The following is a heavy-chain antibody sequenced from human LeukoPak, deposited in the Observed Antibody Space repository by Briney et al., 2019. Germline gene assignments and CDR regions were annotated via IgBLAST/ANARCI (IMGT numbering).Heavy chain of an antibody. J-gene: IGHJ3*02. Sequence: GGSLRLSCAASGFTFSSYAMSWVRQAPGKGLEWVSAISGSGGSTYHADSVKGRFTISRDNSKNTLYLQMNSLRAEDTAVYYCARVIVYCSSTSCYQFDAFDIWGQGTMVTVSS. V-gene: IGHV3-23*01. CDR1: GFTFSSYA. CDR3: ARVIVYCSSTSCYQFDAFDI. D-gene: IGHD2-2*01. CDR2: ISGSGGST.